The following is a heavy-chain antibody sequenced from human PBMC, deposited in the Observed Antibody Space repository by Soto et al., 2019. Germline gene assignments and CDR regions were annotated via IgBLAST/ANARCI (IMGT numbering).Heavy chain of an antibody. CDR1: GGSISSNY. D-gene: IGHD6-13*01. CDR2: VYNSGST. J-gene: IGHJ4*02. V-gene: IGHV4-59*01. CDR3: ARYRREAVAGYTLDN. Sequence: SETLSLTCTVSGGSISSNYWTWIRQPPGKGLEWIGYVYNSGSTSYNPSLKSRVTISEDTSKSQFSLKVNSMTAADTAVYYCARYRREAVAGYTLDNWGQGILVTVSS.